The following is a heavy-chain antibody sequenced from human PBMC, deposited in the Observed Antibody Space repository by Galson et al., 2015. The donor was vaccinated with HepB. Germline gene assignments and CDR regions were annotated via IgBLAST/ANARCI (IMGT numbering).Heavy chain of an antibody. V-gene: IGHV4-59*01. Sequence: LRLSCAASGFTFSSYWSWIRQPPGKGLEWIGYIYYSGSTNYNPSLKSRVTISVDTSKNQFSLKLSSVTAADTAVYYCARCRGYYGSGSYYHFDYWGQGTLVTVSS. J-gene: IGHJ4*02. CDR2: IYYSGST. D-gene: IGHD3-10*01. CDR3: ARCRGYYGSGSYYHFDY. CDR1: GFTFSSY.